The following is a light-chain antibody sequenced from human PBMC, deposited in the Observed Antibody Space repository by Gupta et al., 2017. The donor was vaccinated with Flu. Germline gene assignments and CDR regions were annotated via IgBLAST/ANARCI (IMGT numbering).Light chain of an antibody. CDR1: QSVSSSY. Sequence: PGTLSLSPGERATLSCRASQSVSSSYLAWYQQKPGQAPRLLIYGASSRATGIPDRFSGSGSGTDFTLTSSRLEPEDFAVYYWQQYGSSRAFGQGTKVEIK. CDR3: QQYGSSRA. CDR2: GAS. V-gene: IGKV3-20*01. J-gene: IGKJ1*01.